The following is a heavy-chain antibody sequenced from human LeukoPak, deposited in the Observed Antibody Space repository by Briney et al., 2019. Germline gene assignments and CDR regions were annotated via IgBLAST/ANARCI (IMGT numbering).Heavy chain of an antibody. Sequence: ASVKVSCKASGYTFTSYYMHWVRQAPGQGLEWMGIINPSGGSTNYAQNFQGRVTMTRDTSISTAYMELRRLRSDDTAVYYCARGGPAVEGLDFFDYWGQGTLVTVSS. D-gene: IGHD3-16*01. V-gene: IGHV1-46*01. CDR1: GYTFTSYY. CDR2: INPSGGST. J-gene: IGHJ4*02. CDR3: ARGGPAVEGLDFFDY.